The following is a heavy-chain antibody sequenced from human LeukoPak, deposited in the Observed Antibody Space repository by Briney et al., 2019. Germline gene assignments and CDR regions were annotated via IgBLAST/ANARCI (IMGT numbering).Heavy chain of an antibody. D-gene: IGHD2-15*01. J-gene: IGHJ4*02. V-gene: IGHV4-34*01. CDR3: ASSCSGGSCSAPTRLDY. Sequence: SETLSLTCAVYGGSFSGYYWSWIRQPPGKGLEWIGEINHSGSTNYNPSLKSRVTISVDTSKNQFSLRLSSVTAADTAVYYCASSCSGGSCSAPTRLDYWGQGTLVTVSS. CDR1: GGSFSGYY. CDR2: INHSGST.